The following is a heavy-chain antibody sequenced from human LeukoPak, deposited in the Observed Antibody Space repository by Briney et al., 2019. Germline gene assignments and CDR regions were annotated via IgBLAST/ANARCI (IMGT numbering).Heavy chain of an antibody. Sequence: ASVKVSCKASGYTFTSYGISWVRQAPGQGLEWMGWISAYNGNTNYAQKLQGRVTMPTDTSTSTAYMELRSLRSDDTAVYYCARDRLVVPGRIWFDPWGQGTLVTVSS. J-gene: IGHJ5*02. D-gene: IGHD2-2*01. CDR1: GYTFTSYG. CDR2: ISAYNGNT. CDR3: ARDRLVVPGRIWFDP. V-gene: IGHV1-18*01.